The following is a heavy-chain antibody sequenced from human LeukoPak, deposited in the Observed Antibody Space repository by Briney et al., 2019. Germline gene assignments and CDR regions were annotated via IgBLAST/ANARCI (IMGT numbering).Heavy chain of an antibody. CDR1: GFTFSSYS. J-gene: IGHJ4*02. CDR3: ARSSEQQLATWFDY. Sequence: GGSLRLSCAASGFTFSSYSMNWVRQAPGKGLEWVSSISSSSSYIYYADSVKGRFTISRDNAKNSLYLQMNSLRAEDTAVYYCARSSEQQLATWFDYWGQGTLVTVSS. V-gene: IGHV3-21*01. D-gene: IGHD6-13*01. CDR2: ISSSSSYI.